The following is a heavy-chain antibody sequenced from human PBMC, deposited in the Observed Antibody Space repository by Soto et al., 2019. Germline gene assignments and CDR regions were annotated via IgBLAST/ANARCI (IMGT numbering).Heavy chain of an antibody. CDR3: ARRLATTVSALGY. CDR2: ISENGDRQ. V-gene: IGHV3-30-3*01. CDR1: GLTFTSSS. D-gene: IGHD4-17*01. J-gene: IGHJ4*02. Sequence: RLSCTASGLTFTSSSFHWVRQAPGKGLEWVAVISENGDRQYSTESVRGRFLISRDSSKNTVYLRMNSLRPEDTGVYFCARRLATTVSALGYWGQGALVTVSS.